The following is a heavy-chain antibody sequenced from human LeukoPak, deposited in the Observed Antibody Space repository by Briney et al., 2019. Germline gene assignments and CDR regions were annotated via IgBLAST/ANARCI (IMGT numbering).Heavy chain of an antibody. CDR1: GGSISSYY. CDR2: IYYSGST. J-gene: IGHJ4*02. V-gene: IGHV4-59*01. Sequence: SETLSLTCTVSGGSISSYYWSSIRQPPGKGLEWIGYIYYSGSTNYNPSLKSRVTISVDTSKNQFSLKLSSVTAADTAVYYCARAPSFSLGELSVYFDYWGQGTLVTVSS. D-gene: IGHD3-16*02. CDR3: ARAPSFSLGELSVYFDY.